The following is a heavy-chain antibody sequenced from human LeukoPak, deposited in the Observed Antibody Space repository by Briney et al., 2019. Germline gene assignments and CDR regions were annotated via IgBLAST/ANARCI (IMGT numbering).Heavy chain of an antibody. D-gene: IGHD3-22*01. CDR1: GGSINSMFYY. V-gene: IGHV4-39*01. Sequence: PSETLSLTCTVPGGSINSMFYYWAWIRQPPGKGLEWIGSIYYSGSIYYSPSLKSRVTIYIETSKNQFSLKVNSVTAADTAVYYCARLHYYDSSGYYPRTLDYWGQGTLVTVSS. CDR2: IYYSGSI. J-gene: IGHJ4*02. CDR3: ARLHYYDSSGYYPRTLDY.